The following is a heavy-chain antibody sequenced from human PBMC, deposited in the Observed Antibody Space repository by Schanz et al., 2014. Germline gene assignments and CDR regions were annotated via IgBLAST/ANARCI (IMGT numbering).Heavy chain of an antibody. CDR3: AKLSHGDYGGSLGEYYLDV. D-gene: IGHD4-17*01. CDR2: IYSRGGT. Sequence: EVQLEVSGGGLVQPGGSLRLSCEASGFNVGNNYMSWVRQPPGEGLECISIIYSRGGTFHADSVKGRFTISRDNSKSTLYLQIDSLRVDDTGVYYCAKLSHGDYGGSLGEYYLDVWGQGTTVTVSS. V-gene: IGHV3-66*02. CDR1: GFNVGNNY. J-gene: IGHJ6*02.